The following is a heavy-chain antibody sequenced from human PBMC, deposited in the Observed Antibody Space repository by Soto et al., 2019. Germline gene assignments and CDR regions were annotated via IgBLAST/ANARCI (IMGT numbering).Heavy chain of an antibody. J-gene: IGHJ3*02. CDR1: GFSLSTSGVG. V-gene: IGHV2-5*02. D-gene: IGHD3-16*02. Sequence: SGPTLVNPTQTLTLTCTFSGFSLSTSGVGVGWIRQPPGKALEWLALIYWDDDKRYSPSLKSRLTITKDTSKNQVVLTMTNMDPVDTATYYCAHANLIWGSYRYTVDAFDIWGQGTMVTVS. CDR3: AHANLIWGSYRYTVDAFDI. CDR2: IYWDDDK.